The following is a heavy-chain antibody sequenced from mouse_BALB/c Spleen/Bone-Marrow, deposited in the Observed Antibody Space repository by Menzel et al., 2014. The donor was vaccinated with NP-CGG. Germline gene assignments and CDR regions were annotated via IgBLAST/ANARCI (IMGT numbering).Heavy chain of an antibody. J-gene: IGHJ2*01. V-gene: IGHV5-6-3*01. CDR1: GFTFSNYG. CDR2: INSNGGST. CDR3: VRGNYGNYVDYFDF. Sequence: VQLKESGGGLVQPGGSLKLSCAASGFTFSNYGMSWVRQTPDKRLELVATINSNGGSTYYPDSVKGRFTISRDTAKNTLYLQMSSLKSEETAMYYCVRGNYGNYVDYFDFWGQGTTLTVSS. D-gene: IGHD2-1*01.